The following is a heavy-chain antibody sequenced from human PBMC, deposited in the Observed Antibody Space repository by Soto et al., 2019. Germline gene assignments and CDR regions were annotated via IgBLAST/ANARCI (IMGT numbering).Heavy chain of an antibody. CDR2: ISAYNGNT. V-gene: IGHV1-18*01. Sequence: ASVKVSCKASGYTFTSYAISWVRQAPGQGLEWMGWISAYNGNTNYAQKFQGRVTITADESTSTAYMELSSLRSEDTAVYYCARPLEGDQRDYYYYGMDVWGQGTTVTVSS. J-gene: IGHJ6*02. D-gene: IGHD2-21*02. CDR1: GYTFTSYA. CDR3: ARPLEGDQRDYYYYGMDV.